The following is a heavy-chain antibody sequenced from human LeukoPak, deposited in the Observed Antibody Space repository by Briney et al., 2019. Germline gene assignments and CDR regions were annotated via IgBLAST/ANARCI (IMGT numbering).Heavy chain of an antibody. Sequence: SETLSLTCTVSRGSISSDYWSWIRQPPGKGLEWIGYIYNSGSTNYNPSLKSRVTISVDPSKNQFSLKLSSVTAADTAVYYCARDSAGLRLPFAFDIWGQGTMVTVSS. V-gene: IGHV4-59*01. D-gene: IGHD5-12*01. CDR3: ARDSAGLRLPFAFDI. J-gene: IGHJ3*02. CDR2: IYNSGST. CDR1: RGSISSDY.